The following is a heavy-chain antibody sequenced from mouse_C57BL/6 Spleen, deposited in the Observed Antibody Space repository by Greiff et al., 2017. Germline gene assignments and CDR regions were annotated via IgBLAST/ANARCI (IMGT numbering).Heavy chain of an antibody. Sequence: VQLQQSGPELVKPGASVKISCKASGYAFSSSWMNWVKQRPGKGLEWIGRIYPGDGDTNYNGKFKGKATLTSDKSSSTAYKQLSSLTSEDSAVYFCARLGSWFAYWGQGTLVTVSA. CDR2: IYPGDGDT. D-gene: IGHD2-14*01. CDR3: ARLGSWFAY. CDR1: GYAFSSSW. V-gene: IGHV1-82*01. J-gene: IGHJ3*01.